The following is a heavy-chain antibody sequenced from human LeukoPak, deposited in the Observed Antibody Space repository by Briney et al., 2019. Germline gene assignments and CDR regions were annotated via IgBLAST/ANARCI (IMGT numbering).Heavy chain of an antibody. CDR2: IYHSGST. V-gene: IGHV4-38-2*01. Sequence: SETLSLTCAVSGYSISSGYYWGWIRQPPGKGLEWIGSIYHSGSTYYNPSLKSRVTISVDTSKNQFSLKLSSVTAADTAVYYCARSVAGSFYRGQGTLVTVSS. J-gene: IGHJ4*02. CDR3: ARSVAGSFY. CDR1: GYSISSGYY. D-gene: IGHD6-19*01.